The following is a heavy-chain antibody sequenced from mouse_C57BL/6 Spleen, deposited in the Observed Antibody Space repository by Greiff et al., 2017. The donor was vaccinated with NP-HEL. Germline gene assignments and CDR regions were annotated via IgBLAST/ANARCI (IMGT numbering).Heavy chain of an antibody. CDR1: GYSFTGYY. J-gene: IGHJ2*01. CDR3: ARSFDLDY. V-gene: IGHV1-42*01. Sequence: SGPELVKPGASVKISCKASGYSFTGYYMNWVKQSPEKSLEWIGEINPSTGGTTYNQKFKAKATLTVDKSSSTAYMQLKSLTSEDSAVYYCARSFDLDYWGQGTTLTVSS. CDR2: INPSTGGT.